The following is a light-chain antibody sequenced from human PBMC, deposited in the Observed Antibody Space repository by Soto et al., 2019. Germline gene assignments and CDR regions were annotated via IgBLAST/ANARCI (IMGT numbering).Light chain of an antibody. Sequence: DIVVTQSASTLSLSPGERATLSCRASQGFXSYFDWYERKPGQAPRTLISAQSNRATGIPARFIGSGSGKDFTLNISSLEPEDFAVYYCQQRRKWPTWTFGQGTKVDIK. CDR3: QQRRKWPTWT. J-gene: IGKJ1*01. CDR2: AQS. V-gene: IGKV3-11*01. CDR1: QGFXSY.